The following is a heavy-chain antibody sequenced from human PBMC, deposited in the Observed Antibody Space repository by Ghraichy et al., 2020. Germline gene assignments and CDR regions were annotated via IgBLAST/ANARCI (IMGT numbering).Heavy chain of an antibody. Sequence: VSCKASGGTFSSYAISWVRQAPGQGLEWMGGIIPIFGTANYAQKFQGRVTITADESTSTAYMELSSLRSEDTAVYYCARDTVPPYSNPKAGVLYNWFDPWGQGTLVTVSS. CDR1: GGTFSSYA. J-gene: IGHJ5*02. V-gene: IGHV1-69*01. D-gene: IGHD4-11*01. CDR3: ARDTVPPYSNPKAGVLYNWFDP. CDR2: IIPIFGTA.